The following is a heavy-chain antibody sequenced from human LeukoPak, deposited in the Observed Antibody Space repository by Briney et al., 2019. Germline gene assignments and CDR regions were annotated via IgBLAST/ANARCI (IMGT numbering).Heavy chain of an antibody. V-gene: IGHV3-30-3*01. CDR2: ISYDGSNK. J-gene: IGHJ4*02. Sequence: GGSLRLSCAASGFPFSSYAMSWVRQAPGKGLEWVAVISYDGSNKYYADSVKGRFTISRDNSKNTLYLQMNSLRAEDTAVYYCATVVVTGPDYWGQGTLVTVSS. CDR3: ATVVVTGPDY. CDR1: GFPFSSYA. D-gene: IGHD2-21*02.